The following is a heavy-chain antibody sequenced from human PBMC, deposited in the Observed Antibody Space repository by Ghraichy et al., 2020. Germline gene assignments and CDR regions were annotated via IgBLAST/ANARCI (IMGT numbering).Heavy chain of an antibody. V-gene: IGHV3-23*01. D-gene: IGHD2-15*01. Sequence: GGSLRLSCVVSGFTFSTSAMSWVRQAPGKGPEWVSTINESGDNTYYADSVKGRFTISRDNSKNTLYLQMNSLRPEDTAIYYCAKWDPNKWYDYWGQGTLVTVSS. J-gene: IGHJ4*02. CDR1: GFTFSTSA. CDR2: INESGDNT. CDR3: AKWDPNKWYDY.